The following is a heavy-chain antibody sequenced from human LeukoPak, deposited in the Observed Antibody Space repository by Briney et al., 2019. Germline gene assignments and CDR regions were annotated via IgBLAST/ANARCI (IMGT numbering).Heavy chain of an antibody. CDR2: ISSSSSYI. V-gene: IGHV3-21*01. CDR1: GFTFSSYI. Sequence: PGGSLRLSCAASGFTFSSYIMNWVRQAPGKGLEWVSSISSSSSYIYYADSVKGRFTISRDNAKNSLYLQMNSLRAEDTAVYYCARLSKGPDAFDIWGQGTMVTVSS. J-gene: IGHJ3*02. CDR3: ARLSKGPDAFDI. D-gene: IGHD3-16*02.